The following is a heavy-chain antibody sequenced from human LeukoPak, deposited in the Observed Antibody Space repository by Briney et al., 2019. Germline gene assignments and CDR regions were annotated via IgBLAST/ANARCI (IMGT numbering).Heavy chain of an antibody. D-gene: IGHD5-12*01. CDR3: GYGGTIDY. J-gene: IGHJ4*02. V-gene: IGHV3-74*01. CDR1: GFTLSSYW. Sequence: PGGSLRLSCATSGFTLSSYWMHWVRQVPGKGLEWLSRNGVSTSYADSVKGRFTISRDNAKNTLYLRMNSLYYCARKPLSGGYGGTIDYWGQGTLVTVPS. CDR2: NGVST.